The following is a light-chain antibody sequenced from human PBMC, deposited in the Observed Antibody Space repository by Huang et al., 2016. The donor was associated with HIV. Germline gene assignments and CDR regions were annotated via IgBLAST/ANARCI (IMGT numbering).Light chain of an antibody. Sequence: DIQMTQSPSSLSASIGDRVTITCRASQSIGHYLNWYQQKPGKAPNLLIYAASSLQSGVPSRFSGSWAGADFTLMISSLQPEDFATYYCQQCYTTPRYSFGQGTKLEIK. CDR1: QSIGHY. CDR3: QQCYTTPRYS. J-gene: IGKJ2*01. V-gene: IGKV1-39*01. CDR2: AAS.